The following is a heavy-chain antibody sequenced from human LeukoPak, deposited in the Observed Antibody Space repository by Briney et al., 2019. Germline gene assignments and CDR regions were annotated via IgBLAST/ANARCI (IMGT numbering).Heavy chain of an antibody. CDR2: IYGSGIT. D-gene: IGHD5-12*01. V-gene: IGHV4-4*07. CDR1: GGSIISNY. CDR3: ARVVVIVAANGIYNVFDT. J-gene: IGHJ5*02. Sequence: SETLSLTCTVSGGSIISNYWSWIRQSAGTGLEWIGRIYGSGITDYNPSLKSRVTMSLDTSRKQFSLRLTSVTAADTAVYYCARVVVIVAANGIYNVFDTWGQGRLVTVSS.